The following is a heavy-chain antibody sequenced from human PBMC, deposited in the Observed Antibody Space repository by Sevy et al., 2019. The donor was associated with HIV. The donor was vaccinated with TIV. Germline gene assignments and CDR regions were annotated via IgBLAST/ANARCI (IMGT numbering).Heavy chain of an antibody. CDR2: ISPHNGDT. V-gene: IGHV1-18*01. D-gene: IGHD2-15*01. CDR3: ARAYCSGGSCFSPAF. Sequence: ASVKVSCKASGYTFSSYRITWVRQAPGQGLQWMGWISPHNGDTNYPQKLQGRVSMITDSSTTTAYMELKSLRSDDTAVYYCARAYCSGGSCFSPAFWGQGTLVTVSS. CDR1: GYTFSSYR. J-gene: IGHJ4*02.